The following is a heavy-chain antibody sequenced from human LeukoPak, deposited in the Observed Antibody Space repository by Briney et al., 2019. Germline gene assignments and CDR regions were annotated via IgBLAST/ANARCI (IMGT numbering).Heavy chain of an antibody. CDR1: GFTFSDYY. J-gene: IGHJ4*02. CDR2: ISHSSGFT. Sequence: GGSLRLSCAASGFTFSDYYMSWIRQAPGKGLEWVAYISHSSGFTNYADSVKGRFAISRDNAKNSLYLQMDSLRAEDTPIYYCAKLFKAYSSTWIDYWGQGNLVTVSS. V-gene: IGHV3-11*03. D-gene: IGHD6-13*01. CDR3: AKLFKAYSSTWIDY.